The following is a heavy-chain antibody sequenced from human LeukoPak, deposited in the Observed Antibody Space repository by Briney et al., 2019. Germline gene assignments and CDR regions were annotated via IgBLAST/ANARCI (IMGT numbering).Heavy chain of an antibody. Sequence: SVKVSCKASGYTLTAYYLHWVRQAPGQGLEWMGGIIPIFGTANYAQKFQGRVTITADESTSTAYMELSSLRSEDTAVYYCASPREGSSWLVFDYWGQGTLVTVSS. D-gene: IGHD6-13*01. J-gene: IGHJ4*02. CDR2: IIPIFGTA. CDR3: ASPREGSSWLVFDY. CDR1: GYTLTAYY. V-gene: IGHV1-69*13.